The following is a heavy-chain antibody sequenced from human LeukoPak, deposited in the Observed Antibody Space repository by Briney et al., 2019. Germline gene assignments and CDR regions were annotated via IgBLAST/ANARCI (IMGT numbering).Heavy chain of an antibody. V-gene: IGHV4-30-4*07. J-gene: IGHJ4*01. D-gene: IGHD3-9*01. Sequence: SETLSLTCSVSGDSINSNSYSWSWIRQSPGDGLEYLGYISYTGRTYYNSSLKSRLTITMDTSKNQLSLKLTSVTAADTAFYYCAADTLATPICVSLWGQGTLANV. CDR1: GDSINSNSYS. CDR3: AADTLATPICVSL. CDR2: ISYTGRT.